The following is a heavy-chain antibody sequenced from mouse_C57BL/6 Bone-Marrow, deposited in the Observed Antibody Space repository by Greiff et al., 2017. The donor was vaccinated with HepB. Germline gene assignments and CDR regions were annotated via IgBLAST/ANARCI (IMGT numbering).Heavy chain of an antibody. J-gene: IGHJ2*01. Sequence: VKLQQSGAELVMPGASVKLSCKASGYTFTSYWMHWVKQRPGQGLEWIGEIDPSDSYTNYNQKFKGKSTLTVDKSSSTAYMQLSSLTSEDSAVYYCARSITTVVAPFDYWGKGTTLTVSS. CDR2: IDPSDSYT. V-gene: IGHV1-69*01. D-gene: IGHD1-1*01. CDR3: ARSITTVVAPFDY. CDR1: GYTFTSYW.